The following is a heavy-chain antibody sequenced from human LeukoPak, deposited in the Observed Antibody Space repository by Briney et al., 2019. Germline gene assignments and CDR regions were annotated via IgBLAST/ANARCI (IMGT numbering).Heavy chain of an antibody. J-gene: IGHJ4*02. Sequence: PGGSLRLSCAASGFTFSSYEMNWVRQAPGKGLEWVSFISTSSSYIYYADSVKGRFTISRDNAKNSLYLEMNSLRAEDTAVYYCARGVAAPQRGHYFDYWGQGTLVTVSS. V-gene: IGHV3-21*04. CDR1: GFTFSSYE. CDR3: ARGVAAPQRGHYFDY. D-gene: IGHD6-6*01. CDR2: ISTSSSYI.